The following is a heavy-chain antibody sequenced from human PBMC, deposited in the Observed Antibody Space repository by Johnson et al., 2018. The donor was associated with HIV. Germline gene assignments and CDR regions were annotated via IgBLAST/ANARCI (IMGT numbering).Heavy chain of an antibody. D-gene: IGHD6-19*01. V-gene: IGHV3-7*05. CDR1: GFTLSSYW. CDR3: ARVKQWLVRGGTDAFDI. J-gene: IGHJ3*02. Sequence: VQLVESGGGLVQPGGSLRLSCEASGFTLSSYWMSWVRQTPGKGLEWVANIKQDGSEKKYVDSLKGRFTVSRDNAKNSLFLQMNSLRDEDTAVYYCARVKQWLVRGGTDAFDIWGQGTLVTVSS. CDR2: IKQDGSEK.